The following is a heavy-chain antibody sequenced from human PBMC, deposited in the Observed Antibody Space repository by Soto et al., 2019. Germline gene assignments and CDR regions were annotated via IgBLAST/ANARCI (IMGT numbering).Heavy chain of an antibody. V-gene: IGHV1-2*02. CDR3: ARSSPEDYAPLIYYYGMDV. D-gene: IGHD4-17*01. CDR1: GYTFTGYY. Sequence: ASVKVSCKASGYTFTGYYMNWVRQAPGQGLEWMGWINPNSGGTNYAQKFQGRVTMTRDTSISTAYMELSSLRSDDTAVYYCARSSPEDYAPLIYYYGMDVWGQGTTVTVSS. CDR2: INPNSGGT. J-gene: IGHJ6*02.